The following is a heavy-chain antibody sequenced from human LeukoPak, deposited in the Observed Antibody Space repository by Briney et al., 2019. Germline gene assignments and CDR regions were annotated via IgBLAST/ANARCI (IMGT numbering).Heavy chain of an antibody. V-gene: IGHV3-74*01. J-gene: IGHJ4*02. Sequence: PGGSLRLSCAASGFISSSYWMHWVRQPPGKWLVYIACINTDGFSTNYADSVKGRFTISRDNAKNILYLQMNSLRAEDTAVYYCATSLTYVDYGRGLDYRGQGTLVTVSS. CDR1: GFISSSYW. CDR3: ATSLTYVDYGRGLDY. CDR2: INTDGFST. D-gene: IGHD4-17*01.